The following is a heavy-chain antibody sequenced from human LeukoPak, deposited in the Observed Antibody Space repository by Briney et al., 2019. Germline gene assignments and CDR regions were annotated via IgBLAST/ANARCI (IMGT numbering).Heavy chain of an antibody. CDR2: IYSGGST. Sequence: GGSLRLSCAASGFTVSSNYMSWVRQAPGKGLEWVSVIYSGGSTYYADSVKGRFTISRDNSKNTLYLQMNSLRAEDTAVYYCAREGRVGDGYRTFDYWGQGTLVTVSS. J-gene: IGHJ4*02. V-gene: IGHV3-53*01. D-gene: IGHD5-24*01. CDR3: AREGRVGDGYRTFDY. CDR1: GFTVSSNY.